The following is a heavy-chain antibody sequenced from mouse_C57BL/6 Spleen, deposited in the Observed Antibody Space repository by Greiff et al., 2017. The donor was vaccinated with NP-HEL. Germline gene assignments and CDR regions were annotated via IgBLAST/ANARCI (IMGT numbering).Heavy chain of an antibody. D-gene: IGHD3-2*02. CDR1: GYSITSGYY. V-gene: IGHV3-6*01. J-gene: IGHJ2*01. CDR3: ARWLRLGYFDY. Sequence: EVKLQESGPGLVKPSQSLSLTCSVPGYSITSGYYWNWIRQFPGNKLEWMGYISYDGSNNYNPSLKNRISITRDTSKNQFFLKLNSVTTEDTATYYCARWLRLGYFDYWGQGTTLTVSS. CDR2: ISYDGSN.